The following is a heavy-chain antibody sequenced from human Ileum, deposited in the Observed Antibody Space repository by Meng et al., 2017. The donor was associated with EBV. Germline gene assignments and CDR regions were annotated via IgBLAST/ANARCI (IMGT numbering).Heavy chain of an antibody. J-gene: IGHJ5*02. V-gene: IGHV4-34*01. Sequence: QRPPPQGASGLLKPSEPLSPPCAVYGGSFNDYDWTWARQPPGKGLEWIGEIDQSGYTKFNPSLSRRATISRDTSNNQFSLRLNSVTAADTALYYCARYGRCNGNSFYCFDPWGQGTLVTVSS. CDR2: IDQSGYT. D-gene: IGHD4-23*01. CDR1: GGSFNDYD. CDR3: ARYGRCNGNSFYCFDP.